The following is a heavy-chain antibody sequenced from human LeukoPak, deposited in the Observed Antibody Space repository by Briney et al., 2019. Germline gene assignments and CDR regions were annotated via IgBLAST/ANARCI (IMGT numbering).Heavy chain of an antibody. CDR2: FDPEDGET. CDR1: GYTLTELS. V-gene: IGHV1-24*01. J-gene: IGHJ6*04. CDR3: AKERIAAAGTAADV. Sequence: ASVKVSCKVSGYTLTELSMHWVRQAPGKGLEWMGGFDPEDGETIYAQKFQGRVTMTEDTSTDTAYMELSSLRAEDTAVYYCAKERIAAAGTAADVWGKGTTVTVSS. D-gene: IGHD6-13*01.